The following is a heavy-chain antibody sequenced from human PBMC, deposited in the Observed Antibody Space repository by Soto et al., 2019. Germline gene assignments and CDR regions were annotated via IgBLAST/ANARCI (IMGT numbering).Heavy chain of an antibody. D-gene: IGHD3-10*01. J-gene: IGHJ4*02. CDR2: ISSRSSYI. CDR1: GFTFSSYS. CDR3: AKDTI. V-gene: IGHV3-21*01. Sequence: EVQLVESGGGLVKPGGSLRLSCAASGFTFSSYSMNWVRQAPGKGLEWVSSISSRSSYIYYADSVKGRFTISRDDAKSSLYLQMNRLRAEDTAVYYCAKDTIGGQGTLVTVSS.